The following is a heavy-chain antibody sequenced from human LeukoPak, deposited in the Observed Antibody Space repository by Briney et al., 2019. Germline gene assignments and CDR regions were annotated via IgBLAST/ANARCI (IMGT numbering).Heavy chain of an antibody. CDR3: AGHRFGSALGWELLLFDY. V-gene: IGHV4-39*01. Sequence: PSETLSLTCTVSGGSISSSSYYWGWIRQPPGKGLEWIGSIYYSGSTYYNPSLKSRVTISVDTSKNQFSLKLSSVTAADTAVYYCAGHRFGSALGWELLLFDYWGQGTLVTVSS. J-gene: IGHJ4*02. CDR2: IYYSGST. D-gene: IGHD1-26*01. CDR1: GGSISSSSYY.